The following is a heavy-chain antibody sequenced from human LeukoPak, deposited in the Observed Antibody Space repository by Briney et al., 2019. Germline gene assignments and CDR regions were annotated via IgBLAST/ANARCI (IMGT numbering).Heavy chain of an antibody. J-gene: IGHJ4*02. Sequence: GGSLRLSCAASGFTFSSYSMSWARQAPGKGLEWVSYISSSSSTINYADSVKGRFTISRDDAKNSLYLQINSLRAEDTAVYYCAKNGAVSGYADYWGQGTLVTVSS. D-gene: IGHD6-19*01. CDR3: AKNGAVSGYADY. CDR2: ISSSSSTI. V-gene: IGHV3-48*01. CDR1: GFTFSSYS.